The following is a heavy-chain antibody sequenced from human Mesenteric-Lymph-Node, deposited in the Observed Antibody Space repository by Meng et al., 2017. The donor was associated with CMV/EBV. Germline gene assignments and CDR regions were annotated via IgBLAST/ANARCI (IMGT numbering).Heavy chain of an antibody. CDR1: GFTFTDYE. V-gene: IGHV3-48*03. J-gene: IGHJ3*02. CDR3: ARVRNLETTYDFWSGYYIGAFDI. Sequence: GESLKISCVASGFTFTDYEMNWVRQAPGKGLEWVSYISSSGLAIYYADSVKGRFTISRDTAQNSLYLQVNSLRAEDTAVYYCARVRNLETTYDFWSGYYIGAFDIWGQGTMVTVSS. CDR2: ISSSGLAI. D-gene: IGHD3-3*01.